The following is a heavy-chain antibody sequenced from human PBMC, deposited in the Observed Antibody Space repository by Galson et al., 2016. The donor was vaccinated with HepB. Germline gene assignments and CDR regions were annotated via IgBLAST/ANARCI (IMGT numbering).Heavy chain of an antibody. D-gene: IGHD1-14*01. CDR1: GDSISIRGYY. CDR3: ARRTLQPSFDY. V-gene: IGHV4-39*02. CDR2: IYYSGNT. J-gene: IGHJ4*02. Sequence: SETLSLTCTVSGDSISIRGYYWAWIRQPPGKGLEWIGSIYYSGNTYNNPSLKTRVSMSVDTSKNHFSLELSSATAADTAVYYCARRTLQPSFDYWGQGTPVSVSS.